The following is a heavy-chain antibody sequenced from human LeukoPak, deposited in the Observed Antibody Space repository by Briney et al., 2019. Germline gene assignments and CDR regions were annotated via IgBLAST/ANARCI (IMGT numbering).Heavy chain of an antibody. Sequence: ASVEVSCKASGYTFTGYYMHWVRQAPGQGLEWMGRINPNSGGTNYAQKFQGRVTMTRDTSISTAYMELSRLRSDDTAVYYCARSPPLYGDYFDYWGQGTLVTVSS. CDR3: ARSPPLYGDYFDY. D-gene: IGHD4-17*01. CDR1: GYTFTGYY. J-gene: IGHJ4*02. V-gene: IGHV1-2*06. CDR2: INPNSGGT.